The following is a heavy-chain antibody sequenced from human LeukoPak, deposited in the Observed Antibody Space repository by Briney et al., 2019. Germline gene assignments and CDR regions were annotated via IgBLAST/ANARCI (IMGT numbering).Heavy chain of an antibody. CDR1: GFTFSSYE. D-gene: IGHD3-3*01. J-gene: IGHJ6*02. CDR3: ARDRYDFWSGSPYGMDV. CDR2: ITSSGSTI. V-gene: IGHV3-48*03. Sequence: PGGSLRLSCAASGFTFSSYEMNWVRQAPGKGLEWVSYITSSGSTIYYADSVKGRFTISRDNAKNSLYLQMNSLRAEDTAVYYCARDRYDFWSGSPYGMDVWGQGTTVPVSS.